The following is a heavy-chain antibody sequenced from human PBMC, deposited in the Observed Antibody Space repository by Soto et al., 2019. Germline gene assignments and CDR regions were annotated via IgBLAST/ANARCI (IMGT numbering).Heavy chain of an antibody. Sequence: PSETLSLTCTVSGGSISSYYWSWIRQPPGKGLEWIGYIYYSGSTNYNPSLKSRVTISVDTSKNQFSLKPSSVTAADTAVYYCARDLMGDFWSGYNGMDVWGQGTKVTVSS. V-gene: IGHV4-59*01. J-gene: IGHJ6*02. CDR2: IYYSGST. D-gene: IGHD3-3*01. CDR3: ARDLMGDFWSGYNGMDV. CDR1: GGSISSYY.